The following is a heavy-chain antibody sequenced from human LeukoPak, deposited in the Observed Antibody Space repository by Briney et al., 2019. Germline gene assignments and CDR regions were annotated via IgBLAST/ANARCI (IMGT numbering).Heavy chain of an antibody. Sequence: SQTLSLTCTVSGGSIKSFDYYWSWIRQSPGKGLEWIGYIYYSGSTNYNPSLKSRVTISVDTSKNQFSLKLSSVTAADTAVYYCARLTYDGAFDIWGQGTMVTVSS. CDR1: GGSIKSFDYY. CDR3: ARLTYDGAFDI. D-gene: IGHD3-22*01. V-gene: IGHV4-30-4*01. J-gene: IGHJ3*02. CDR2: IYYSGST.